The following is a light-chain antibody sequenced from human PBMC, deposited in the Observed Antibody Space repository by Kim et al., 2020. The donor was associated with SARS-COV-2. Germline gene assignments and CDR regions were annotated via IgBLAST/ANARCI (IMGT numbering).Light chain of an antibody. CDR1: SRYSNYK. CDR2: VGTGGIVG. V-gene: IGLV9-49*01. Sequence: CSLSSRYSNYKVDWYHQRPGKGPRFVMRVGTGGIVGSKGDGIPDRFSVLGSGLNRYLTIKNIQEEDESDYHCGADHGSGSNFVYVFGTGTKVTVL. J-gene: IGLJ1*01. CDR3: GADHGSGSNFVYV.